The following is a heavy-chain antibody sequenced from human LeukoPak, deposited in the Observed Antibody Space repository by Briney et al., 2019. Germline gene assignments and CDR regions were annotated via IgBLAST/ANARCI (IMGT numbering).Heavy chain of an antibody. Sequence: SETLSLTCAVSGGSISSSSWWSWVRQPPGKGLEWIGEIYHSGSTNYNPSLKSRVTISVDKFKNQFSLKLSSVTAADTAVYYCASLDAYGLSWFDPWGQGTLVTVSS. J-gene: IGHJ5*02. CDR1: GGSISSSSW. V-gene: IGHV4-4*02. CDR2: IYHSGST. D-gene: IGHD4-17*01. CDR3: ASLDAYGLSWFDP.